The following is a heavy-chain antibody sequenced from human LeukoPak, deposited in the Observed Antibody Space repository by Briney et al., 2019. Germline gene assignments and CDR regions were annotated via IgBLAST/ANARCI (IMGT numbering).Heavy chain of an antibody. D-gene: IGHD5-12*01. Sequence: SETLSLTCVVYGGSFSGYYWTWIRQPPGKGLEWIGEINHRGTTTYNPSLKSRVTISVDTPKNQFSLKLNSVTAADTAVYYCARVDIVTTNWFDPWGEGTLVIVSP. CDR2: INHRGTT. V-gene: IGHV4-34*01. J-gene: IGHJ5*02. CDR1: GGSFSGYY. CDR3: ARVDIVTTNWFDP.